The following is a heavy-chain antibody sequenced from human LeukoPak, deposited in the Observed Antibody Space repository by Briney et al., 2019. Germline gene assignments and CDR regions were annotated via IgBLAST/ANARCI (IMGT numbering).Heavy chain of an antibody. V-gene: IGHV3-48*01. CDR1: GFTFSSYN. J-gene: IGHJ5*02. Sequence: GGSLRLSCAASGFTFSSYNMNWVRQAPGKGLEWVSDISSSGSTIYFADSVKGRFTISRDNAKNSLYLQMNSLRAEDTAVYYCARGAMIAVPLGWFDPWGQGTLVTVSS. CDR2: ISSSGSTI. CDR3: ARGAMIAVPLGWFDP. D-gene: IGHD3-22*01.